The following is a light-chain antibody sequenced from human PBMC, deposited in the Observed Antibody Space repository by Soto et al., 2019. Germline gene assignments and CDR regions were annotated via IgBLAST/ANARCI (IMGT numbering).Light chain of an antibody. CDR1: NNDVGGHMY. CDR2: EID. V-gene: IGLV2-14*01. J-gene: IGLJ2*01. Sequence: QSALTQPASVSGSPGQTITISCTGTNNDVGGHMYVSWYQHQAGKVPKLIIYEIDNRPSGVSDRFSGSKSGNTASLTISGLQAEDEAAYYCSAYRRGIIVFGGGTKVTVL. CDR3: SAYRRGIIV.